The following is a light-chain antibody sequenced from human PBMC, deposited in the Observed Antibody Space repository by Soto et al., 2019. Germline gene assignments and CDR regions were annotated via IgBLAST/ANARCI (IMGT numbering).Light chain of an antibody. CDR1: QSVSNNY. J-gene: IGKJ2*01. CDR2: GSS. Sequence: EVVLTQSPGTLSLSPGERATLSCRASQSVSNNYLAWYQQKPGQAPRLLIFGSSDRATGIPDRFSGSGSGTDFTLTISRLEPEDFAMYYWQQYGSSPPYTFGLGTKLEIK. V-gene: IGKV3-20*01. CDR3: QQYGSSPPYT.